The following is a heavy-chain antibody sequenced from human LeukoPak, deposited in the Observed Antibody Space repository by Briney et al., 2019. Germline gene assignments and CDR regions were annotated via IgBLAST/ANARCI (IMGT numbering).Heavy chain of an antibody. CDR1: GFTFSSYS. J-gene: IGHJ4*02. CDR2: ISSSSSTI. D-gene: IGHD3-22*01. Sequence: GGSLRLSCEASGFTFSSYSMNRARQAQGKGLEGVSYISSSSSTIYYADSVKGRFTISRDNAKNSLYLQMNSLRAEDTAVYYCARDPRGDYYDSSGFNYWGQGTLVTVSS. CDR3: ARDPRGDYYDSSGFNY. V-gene: IGHV3-48*01.